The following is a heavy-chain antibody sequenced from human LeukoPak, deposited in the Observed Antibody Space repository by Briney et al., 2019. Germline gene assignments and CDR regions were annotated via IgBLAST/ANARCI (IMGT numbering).Heavy chain of an antibody. CDR3: AKDRRPNNYYASGSDY. CDR1: GITFSSYG. J-gene: IGHJ4*02. CDR2: IRYDGSHK. Sequence: GGSLRLSCAASGITFSSYGMHWVRQAPGKGLEWVAFIRYDGSHKYYADSVKGRFTISRDNSKNTLYMQMNSLRAEDTAVYYCAKDRRPNNYYASGSDYWGQGTLVTVSS. D-gene: IGHD3-10*01. V-gene: IGHV3-30*02.